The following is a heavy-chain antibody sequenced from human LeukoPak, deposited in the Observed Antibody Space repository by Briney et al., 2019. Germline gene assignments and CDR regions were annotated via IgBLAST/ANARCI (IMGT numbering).Heavy chain of an antibody. V-gene: IGHV3-21*01. CDR1: GFTFSSYS. CDR2: ISSSSSYI. Sequence: GGSLRLSCAASGFTFSSYSMNWVRQAPGKGLEWVSSISSSSSYIYYADSVKGRFTIYRDNAKNSLYLQMNSLRAEDTAVYYCARDRGTAMEPHFDYWGQGTLVTVSS. CDR3: ARDRGTAMEPHFDY. J-gene: IGHJ4*02. D-gene: IGHD5-18*01.